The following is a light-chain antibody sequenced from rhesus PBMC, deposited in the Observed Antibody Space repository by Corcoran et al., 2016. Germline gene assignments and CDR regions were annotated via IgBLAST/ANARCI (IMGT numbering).Light chain of an antibody. Sequence: EIVMTQSPATLSLSPGERATLSCRASQSVSSSLAWYQQKPGQAPRILIYGASSRAPGIPDRFSGSGSGTDFTLTISRLEPEDVAVYYCLQHSNWPFTFGPGTKLDIK. CDR3: LQHSNWPFT. CDR1: QSVSSS. CDR2: GAS. V-gene: IGKV3-24*01. J-gene: IGKJ3*01.